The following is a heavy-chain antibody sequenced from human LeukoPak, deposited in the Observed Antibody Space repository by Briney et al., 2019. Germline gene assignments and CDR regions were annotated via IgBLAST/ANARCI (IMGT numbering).Heavy chain of an antibody. D-gene: IGHD6-13*01. J-gene: IGHJ4*02. CDR1: GYSISSGYY. CDR2: INHSGST. V-gene: IGHV4-38-2*02. Sequence: PSETLSLTCTVSGYSISSGYYWSWIRQPPGKGLEWIGEINHSGSTNYNPSLKSRVTISVDTSKNQFSLKLSSVTAADTAVYSCARGSSSWYGGFDYWGQGTPVTVSS. CDR3: ARGSSSWYGGFDY.